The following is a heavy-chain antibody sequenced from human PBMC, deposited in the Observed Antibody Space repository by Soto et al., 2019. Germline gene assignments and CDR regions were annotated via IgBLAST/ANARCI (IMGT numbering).Heavy chain of an antibody. D-gene: IGHD3-3*01. Sequence: XSVKVSCKASGYTFTSYAMHWVRQAPGQSLEWMGWINAGNGNTKYSQKFQGRVTITRDTSASTAYMELSSLRSEDTAVYYCARELIYYDFWSGYVNWFDHWGQGTLVTVSS. CDR1: GYTFTSYA. CDR3: ARELIYYDFWSGYVNWFDH. J-gene: IGHJ5*02. CDR2: INAGNGNT. V-gene: IGHV1-3*01.